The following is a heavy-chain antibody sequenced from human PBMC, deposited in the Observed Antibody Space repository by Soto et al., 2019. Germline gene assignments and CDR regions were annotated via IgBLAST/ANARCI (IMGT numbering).Heavy chain of an antibody. CDR1: GFTFDDYA. J-gene: IGHJ6*02. CDR3: AKNIDLGYYSGGSCSRYYYYGMDV. Sequence: EVQLVESGGGLVQPGRSLRLSCAASGFTFDDYAMHWVRQAPGKGLEWVSGISWNSGSIGYADSVKGRFTISRDNAKNSLYLQMNSLRAEDTALYYCAKNIDLGYYSGGSCSRYYYYGMDVWGQGTTVTVSS. D-gene: IGHD2-15*01. CDR2: ISWNSGSI. V-gene: IGHV3-9*01.